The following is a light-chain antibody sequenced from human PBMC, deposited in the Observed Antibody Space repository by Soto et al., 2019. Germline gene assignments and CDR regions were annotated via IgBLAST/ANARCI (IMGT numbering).Light chain of an antibody. CDR3: QQYNNWGLS. CDR2: GSS. CDR1: ENVGTN. J-gene: IGKJ4*01. Sequence: IVLTQSRPTLSVSPGERVILSCRASENVGTNLAWYQQRPGQPPRLLIYGSSTRATGISATFSGSGSRTEVTLTISSLQSEDSAVYYCQQYNNWGLSFGGGTRVEIK. V-gene: IGKV3D-15*01.